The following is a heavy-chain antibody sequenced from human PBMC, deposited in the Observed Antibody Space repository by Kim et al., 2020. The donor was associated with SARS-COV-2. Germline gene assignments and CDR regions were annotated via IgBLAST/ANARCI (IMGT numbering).Heavy chain of an antibody. CDR1: GFTFTNAW. Sequence: GGSLRLSCAASGFTFTNAWMTWVRQAPGKGLEWVAHIRSKDDGGTTDYATPVKGRFTISRDDSTSTLYLQMNSLRAEDTAVSYCTTDPRGFSYGYYYGMDGWGQGTTVTVSS. J-gene: IGHJ6*02. V-gene: IGHV3-15*05. D-gene: IGHD3-16*01. CDR2: IRSKDDGGTT. CDR3: TTDPRGFSYGYYYGMDG.